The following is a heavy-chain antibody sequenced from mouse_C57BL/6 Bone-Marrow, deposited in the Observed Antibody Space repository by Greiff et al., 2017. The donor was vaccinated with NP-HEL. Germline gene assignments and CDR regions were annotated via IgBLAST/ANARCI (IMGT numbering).Heavy chain of an antibody. J-gene: IGHJ4*01. D-gene: IGHD1-1*01. CDR1: GYSITSGYY. Sequence: EVQLQESGPGLVKPSQSLSLTCSVTGYSITSGYYWNWIRQFPGNKLEWMGYISYDGSNNYNPSLKNRISITRDTSKNQFFLKLNSVTTEDTATYYCARRDYGRMDYWGQGTSVTVSS. CDR2: ISYDGSN. V-gene: IGHV3-6*01. CDR3: ARRDYGRMDY.